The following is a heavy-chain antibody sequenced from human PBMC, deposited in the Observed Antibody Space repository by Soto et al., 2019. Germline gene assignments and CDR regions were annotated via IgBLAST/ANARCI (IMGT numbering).Heavy chain of an antibody. D-gene: IGHD1-1*01. J-gene: IGHJ6*02. V-gene: IGHV5-10-1*01. CDR3: ASNKNWNYYYGMDV. CDR2: IDPSDSYT. Sequence: ESLKISFTGSGYSLTSYWISWVRQIPGKGLEWMGRIDPSDSYTKYSPSFQGHVTISADKSISTAYLQWSSLKASDTAMYYCASNKNWNYYYGMDVWGQGTTVTVSS. CDR1: GYSLTSYW.